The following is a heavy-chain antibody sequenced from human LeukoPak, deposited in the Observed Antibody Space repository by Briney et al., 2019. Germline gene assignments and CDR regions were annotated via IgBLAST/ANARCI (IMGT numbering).Heavy chain of an antibody. CDR3: AREDSSADI. J-gene: IGHJ3*02. CDR1: GGSISSGGYY. Sequence: SETLSLTCTVSGGSISSGGYYWSWIRQPPGKGLEWIGYIYHSGSTYYNPSLKSRVTISVDRSKNQFSLKLSSVTAADTAVYYCAREDSSADIWGQGTMVTVSS. D-gene: IGHD6-25*01. CDR2: IYHSGST. V-gene: IGHV4-30-2*01.